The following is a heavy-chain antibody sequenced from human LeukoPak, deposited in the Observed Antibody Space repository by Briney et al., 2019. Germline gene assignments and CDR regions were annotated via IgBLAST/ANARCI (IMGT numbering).Heavy chain of an antibody. V-gene: IGHV3-74*01. D-gene: IGHD1-26*01. J-gene: IGHJ3*02. CDR2: INSDGSST. Sequence: GGSLRLSCAAPGLTFSSYWMHGVRHAPGKGLGWVSLINSDGSSTSYANSVKGRFTISRDNAKNTLYLQMNSLRAEDTAVYYCARDLLSSGSYRDAFDIWGQGTMVTVSS. CDR1: GLTFSSYW. CDR3: ARDLLSSGSYRDAFDI.